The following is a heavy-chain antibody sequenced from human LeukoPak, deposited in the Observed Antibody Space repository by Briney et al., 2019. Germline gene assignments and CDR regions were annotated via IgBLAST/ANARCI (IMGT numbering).Heavy chain of an antibody. J-gene: IGHJ5*02. D-gene: IGHD2/OR15-2a*01. CDR3: AGSYCNNRCFAGSVGWFDP. CDR2: INQDGSLK. Sequence: GGSLRLSCAASGFTLSRNWMSWARQAPGKGLEWVANINQDGSLKYYVDSVKGRFTISRDNTKNSLYLHMNSLRDEDTAVYYCAGSYCNNRCFAGSVGWFDPWGQGTLVTVSS. CDR1: GFTLSRNW. V-gene: IGHV3-7*01.